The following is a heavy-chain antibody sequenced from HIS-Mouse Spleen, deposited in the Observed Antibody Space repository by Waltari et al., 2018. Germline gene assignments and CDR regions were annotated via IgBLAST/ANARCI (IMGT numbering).Heavy chain of an antibody. CDR2: IYYSGST. CDR3: AREIPYSSSWYDWYFDL. D-gene: IGHD6-13*01. J-gene: IGHJ2*01. V-gene: IGHV4-39*07. CDR1: GRSISSSSYY. Sequence: QLQLQESGPGLVKPSETLSPTCTVSGRSISSSSYYWGCIRQPPGKGLEWFGSIYYSGSTYYNPSLKSRVTISVDTSKNQFSLKLSSVTAADTAVYYCAREIPYSSSWYDWYFDLWGRGTLVTVSS.